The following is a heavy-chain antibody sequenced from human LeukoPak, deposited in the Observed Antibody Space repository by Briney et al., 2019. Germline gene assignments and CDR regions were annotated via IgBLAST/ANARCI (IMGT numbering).Heavy chain of an antibody. J-gene: IGHJ4*02. D-gene: IGHD6-6*01. CDR1: GFTFSSYS. V-gene: IGHV3-48*01. CDR2: ISSSSSTI. CDR3: ARAPRRLSIADGYYFDY. Sequence: GGSLRLSCAASGFTFSSYSMNWVRQAPGKGLEWVSYISSSSSTIYYADSVKGRFTISRDNAKNSLYLQMNSLIAEDTAVYYCARAPRRLSIADGYYFDYWGQGTLVTVSS.